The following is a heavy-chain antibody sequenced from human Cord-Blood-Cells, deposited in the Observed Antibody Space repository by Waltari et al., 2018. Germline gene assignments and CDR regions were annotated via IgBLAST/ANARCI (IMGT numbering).Heavy chain of an antibody. D-gene: IGHD6-13*01. CDR2: INSDGSST. Sequence: EVQLVESGGGLVQPGGSLRLSCAASGFTFSSYWMHWVRQAPGKGLGWVSRINSDGSSTSDADSVKGRFTISRDNAKNTLYLQMNSLRAEDTAVYYCARTGYSSSWYDYWGQGTLVTVSS. V-gene: IGHV3-74*01. J-gene: IGHJ4*02. CDR3: ARTGYSSSWYDY. CDR1: GFTFSSYW.